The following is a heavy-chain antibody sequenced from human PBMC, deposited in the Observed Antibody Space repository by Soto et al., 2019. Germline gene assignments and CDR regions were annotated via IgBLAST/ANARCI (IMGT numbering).Heavy chain of an antibody. CDR2: ISTFNGNT. CDR1: GYTFANYG. D-gene: IGHD2-2*01. Sequence: QVQLVQSGAEVKKPGASVKVSCETSGYTFANYGISWVRQAPGQGLEWMAWISTFNGNTNYAQNFQGRVTMTTDTSTITVYMELGSLRADDTAVYYCVRDLGYCSGTSCRNRFDPWGQGTLVTVSS. V-gene: IGHV1-18*01. J-gene: IGHJ5*02. CDR3: VRDLGYCSGTSCRNRFDP.